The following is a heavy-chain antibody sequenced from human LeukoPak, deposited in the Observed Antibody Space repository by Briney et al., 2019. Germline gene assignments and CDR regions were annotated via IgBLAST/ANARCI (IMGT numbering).Heavy chain of an antibody. D-gene: IGHD3-16*02. CDR2: ISYDGSSK. CDR3: AKDEEGGGDYVWGSYRPTGYFDY. J-gene: IGHJ4*02. V-gene: IGHV3-30*18. CDR1: GFTFSSYG. Sequence: GGSLRLSCAASGFTFSSYGMHWVRQAPGKGLEWVAVISYDGSSKYYADSVKGRFTISKDNSKNTLYLQMNSLRAEDTAVYYCAKDEEGGGDYVWGSYRPTGYFDYWGQGTLVTVSS.